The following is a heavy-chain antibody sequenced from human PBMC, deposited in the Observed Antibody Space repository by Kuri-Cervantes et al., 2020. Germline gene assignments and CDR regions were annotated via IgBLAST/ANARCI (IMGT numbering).Heavy chain of an antibody. D-gene: IGHD1-7*01. CDR1: GFTFSNAW. CDR2: IWYDGSNK. Sequence: GESLKISCAASGFTFSNAWMSWVRQAPGKGLEWVAVIWYDGSNKYYADSVKGRFTISRDNSKNTLYLQMNSLRAEDTAVYYCARVGTGTSWSYFDYWGQGTLVTVSS. V-gene: IGHV3-33*08. CDR3: ARVGTGTSWSYFDY. J-gene: IGHJ4*02.